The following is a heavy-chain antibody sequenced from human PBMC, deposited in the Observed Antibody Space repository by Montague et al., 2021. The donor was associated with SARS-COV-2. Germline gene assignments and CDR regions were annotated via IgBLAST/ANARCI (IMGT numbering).Heavy chain of an antibody. V-gene: IGHV4-39*01. CDR3: ARLHCSSTSCYYLFFAETSHFDY. D-gene: IGHD2-2*01. J-gene: IGHJ4*02. Sequence: SETLSLTCTVSGGSISSSSYYWGWIRQPPGKGLEWIGSIYYSGSTYYNPSLKSRVTISVDTSKNQFSLKLSSVTAADTAVYYCARLHCSSTSCYYLFFAETSHFDYWGQGTQVTVSS. CDR1: GGSISSSSYY. CDR2: IYYSGST.